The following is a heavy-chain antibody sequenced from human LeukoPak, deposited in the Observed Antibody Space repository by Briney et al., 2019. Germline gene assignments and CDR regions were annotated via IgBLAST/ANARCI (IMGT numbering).Heavy chain of an antibody. V-gene: IGHV3-23*01. J-gene: IGHJ4*02. D-gene: IGHD2-8*02. CDR2: ISGGGDST. CDR3: AHATGAFDY. CDR1: GFTFSSYA. Sequence: GGSLRLSCAASGFTFSSYAMSWVRQTPGKGLEWVPAISGGGDSTYYADSVKGRFTISRDNSKNTLCLQMNSLRAEDTAIYYCAHATGAFDYWGQGTLVTVSS.